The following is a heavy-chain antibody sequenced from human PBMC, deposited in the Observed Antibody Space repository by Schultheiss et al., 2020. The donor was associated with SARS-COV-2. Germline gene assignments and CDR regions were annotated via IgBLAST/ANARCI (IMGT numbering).Heavy chain of an antibody. CDR2: IYYSGST. J-gene: IGHJ4*02. V-gene: IGHV4-59*01. D-gene: IGHD1-26*01. Sequence: SQTLSLTCAVYGGSLSGYYWSWIRQPPGKGLEWIGYIYYSGSTNYNPSLKSRVTISVDTSKNQFSLKLSSVTAADTAVYYCARAYDGATQFDYWGQGTLVTVSS. CDR3: ARAYDGATQFDY. CDR1: GGSLSGYY.